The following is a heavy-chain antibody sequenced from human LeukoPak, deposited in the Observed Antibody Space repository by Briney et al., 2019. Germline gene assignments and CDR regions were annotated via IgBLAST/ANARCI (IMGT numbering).Heavy chain of an antibody. D-gene: IGHD2-2*02. CDR2: INPNSGGT. CDR3: ARDTKVYYPDCSSTSCYNQ. J-gene: IGHJ4*02. V-gene: IGHV1-2*02. Sequence: ASVTVSCKASGYTFTGYYMHWVRQAPGQGLEWMGWINPNSGGTNYAQKFQGRVTMTRDTSISTAYMELSRLRSDDTAVYYCARDTKVYYPDCSSTSCYNQWGQGTLVTVSS. CDR1: GYTFTGYY.